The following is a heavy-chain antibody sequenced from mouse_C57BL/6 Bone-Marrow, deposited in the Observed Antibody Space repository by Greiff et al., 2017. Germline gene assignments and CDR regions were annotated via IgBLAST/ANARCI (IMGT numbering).Heavy chain of an antibody. CDR3: TREVTTSAMDY. V-gene: IGHV1-15*01. J-gene: IGHJ4*01. D-gene: IGHD2-2*01. Sequence: VQLQQSGAELVRPGASVTLSCKASGYTFTDYEMHWVKQTPVHGLEWIGAIDPETGGTAYNQKFKGKAILTADKSSSTAYMELRSLTSEDSAVYYCTREVTTSAMDYWGQGTSVTVSS. CDR2: IDPETGGT. CDR1: GYTFTDYE.